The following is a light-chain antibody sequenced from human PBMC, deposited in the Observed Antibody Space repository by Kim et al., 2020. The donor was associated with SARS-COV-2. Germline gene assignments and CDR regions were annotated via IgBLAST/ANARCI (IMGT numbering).Light chain of an antibody. CDR2: GAS. J-gene: IGKJ1*01. CDR1: QSVSSD. CDR3: QQYNKWPWT. V-gene: IGKV3-15*01. Sequence: EIVMTQSPATLSLSPGERATLSCRASQSVSSDLAWYQKKPGQAPRLLIYGASTRASGVAARFSGSGSGTEFTLTISSLQSEDFAVYYCQQYNKWPWTFGQGTKVDIK.